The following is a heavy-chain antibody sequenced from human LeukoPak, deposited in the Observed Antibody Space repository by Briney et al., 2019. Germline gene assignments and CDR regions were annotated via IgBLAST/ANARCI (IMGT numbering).Heavy chain of an antibody. J-gene: IGHJ3*02. V-gene: IGHV3-30*18. CDR3: AKEEAADGDAFDI. D-gene: IGHD6-13*01. CDR2: ISYDGSNE. Sequence: PGRSLRLSCAASGFTFSSYGMHWFRQAPAKGLQWVTVISYDGSNEYFADSVKGRFTISRDNSKNTLYLQMSSLRAEDTAVYYCAKEEAADGDAFDIWGQGTMVTVSS. CDR1: GFTFSSYG.